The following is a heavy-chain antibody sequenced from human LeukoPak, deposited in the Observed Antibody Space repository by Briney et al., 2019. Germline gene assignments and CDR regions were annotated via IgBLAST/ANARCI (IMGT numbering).Heavy chain of an antibody. CDR1: GFTFSDYY. V-gene: IGHV3-11*05. D-gene: IGHD2-2*01. CDR3: ARENGTRTTFHY. CDR2: ISSTSSYT. Sequence: GGSLPLSCAASGFTFSDYYMNWIRQAPGKGLEWVSYISSTSSYTNYADSVKGRFTISRDNAKNSLDLQLNSLRAEDTAVYYCARENGTRTTFHYWGKGTGHSVSS. J-gene: IGHJ4*02.